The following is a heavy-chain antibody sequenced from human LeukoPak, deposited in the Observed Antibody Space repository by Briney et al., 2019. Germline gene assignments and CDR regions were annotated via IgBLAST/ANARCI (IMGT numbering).Heavy chain of an antibody. V-gene: IGHV4-30-4*01. CDR2: IYYSGST. CDR1: GGSISSGDYY. Sequence: PSETLSLTCTVSGGSISSGDYYWSWIRQPPGKGLEWIGYIYYSGSTYCNPSLKSRVTISVDTSKNQFSLKLSSVTAADTAVYYCARDPRDYYDSSGYQGMVYWGQGTLVTVSS. D-gene: IGHD3-22*01. CDR3: ARDPRDYYDSSGYQGMVY. J-gene: IGHJ4*02.